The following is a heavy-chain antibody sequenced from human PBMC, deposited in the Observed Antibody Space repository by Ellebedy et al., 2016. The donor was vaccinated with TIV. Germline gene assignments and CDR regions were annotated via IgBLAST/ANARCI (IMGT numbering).Heavy chain of an antibody. J-gene: IGHJ6*02. CDR2: IYYSGST. Sequence: MPSETLSLTCTVSGGSISSYYWSWIRQPPGKGLEWIGYIYYSGSTSYNPSLKSRVTISVDTSKNQFSLKLSSVTAADTAVYYCARAPNYYYYGMDVWGQGTTVTVSS. V-gene: IGHV4-59*01. CDR3: ARAPNYYYYGMDV. CDR1: GGSISSYY.